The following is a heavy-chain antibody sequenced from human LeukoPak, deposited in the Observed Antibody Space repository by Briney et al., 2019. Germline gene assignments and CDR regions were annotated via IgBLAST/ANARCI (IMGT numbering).Heavy chain of an antibody. CDR3: ARDWDY. V-gene: IGHV4-61*09. J-gene: IGHJ4*02. CDR1: GDSISIGSYY. Sequence: SETLTLTCTVSGDSISIGSYYWSWLRQPAGRGLEWIGHMNTTGSTKYNPSLKSRVTISVDTSNNQFSLKVSSVTAADTAVYYCARDWDYWGQGTLVTVSS. CDR2: MNTTGST.